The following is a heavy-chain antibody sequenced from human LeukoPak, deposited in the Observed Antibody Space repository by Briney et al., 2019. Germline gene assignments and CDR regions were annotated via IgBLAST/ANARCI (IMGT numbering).Heavy chain of an antibody. D-gene: IGHD3-3*01. J-gene: IGHJ4*02. CDR2: INHSGST. CDR3: ARSGYDFWRGFFDY. CDR1: GGSFSGYY. Sequence: PSETLSLTCAVYGGSFSGYYWSWIRQPPGKGLEWIGEINHSGSTNYNPSLKSRVTISVDTSKNQFSLKLSSVTAADTAVYYCARSGYDFWRGFFDYWGQGTLVTVSS. V-gene: IGHV4-34*01.